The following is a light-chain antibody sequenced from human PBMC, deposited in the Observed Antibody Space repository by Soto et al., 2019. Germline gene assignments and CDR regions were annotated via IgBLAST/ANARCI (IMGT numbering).Light chain of an antibody. J-gene: IGLJ1*01. V-gene: IGLV1-44*01. CDR3: AAWDDSLNGYYV. CDR2: SNN. Sequence: QSVLTQPPSASGTPGQRVTISCSGSSSNIGSNTVNWYQQLPGTAPKLLIYSNNQRPSGVPDRFSGSKSGTSASLAISGLQSEAEADYYCAAWDDSLNGYYVFGTGTKVTVL. CDR1: SSNIGSNT.